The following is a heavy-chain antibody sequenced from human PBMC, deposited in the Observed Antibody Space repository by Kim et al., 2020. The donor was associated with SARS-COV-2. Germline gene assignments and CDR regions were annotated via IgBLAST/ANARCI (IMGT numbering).Heavy chain of an antibody. J-gene: IGHJ4*02. CDR3: ARRDPENYAIDY. D-gene: IGHD1-7*01. Sequence: RYSPSFQGQVTISADKSISTAYLQWSSLKASDTAMYYCARRDPENYAIDYWGQGTLVTVSS. V-gene: IGHV5-51*01.